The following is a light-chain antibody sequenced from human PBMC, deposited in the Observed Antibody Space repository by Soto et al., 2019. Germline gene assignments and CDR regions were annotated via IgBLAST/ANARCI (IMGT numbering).Light chain of an antibody. CDR2: EVS. CDR1: SSDVGGYNY. J-gene: IGLJ1*01. Sequence: QSVLTQPASVSGSPGQSITISCTGTSSDVGGYNYVSWYQQHPGKAPKLMIYEVSNRPSGVSNRFSGSKSGNTASLTISGLQAEDEAEYYCSSYTSSSHVFGTGTKLTVL. V-gene: IGLV2-14*01. CDR3: SSYTSSSHV.